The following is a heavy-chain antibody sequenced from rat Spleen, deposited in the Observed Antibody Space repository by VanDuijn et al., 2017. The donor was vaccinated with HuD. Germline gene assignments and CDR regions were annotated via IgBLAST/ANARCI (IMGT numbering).Heavy chain of an antibody. CDR3: TRDRILRSTGFDY. D-gene: IGHD1-6*01. Sequence: EVQLVESGGGLVQPGRSLKLSCVASGFTFNNYWMTWVRQAPTRGLEWVASINYDSDSTYYRNSVKGRFTLTRDNAKSSLYLKMDSLRSEDTATYYCTRDRILRSTGFDYWGQGVMVTVSS. J-gene: IGHJ2*01. CDR1: GFTFNNYW. V-gene: IGHV5-20*01. CDR2: INYDSDST.